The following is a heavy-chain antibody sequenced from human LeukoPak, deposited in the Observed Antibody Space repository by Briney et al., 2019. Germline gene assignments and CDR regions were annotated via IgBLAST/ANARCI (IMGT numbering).Heavy chain of an antibody. V-gene: IGHV4-4*02. D-gene: IGHD5-18*01. CDR1: GGSISSDNW. CDR2: IYHSGST. J-gene: IGHJ4*02. CDR3: ARGQNSYGLRSLDY. Sequence: PSETLSLTCAVSGGSISSDNWWSWVRQPPEKGPEWIGEIYHSGSTNYNPSLKSRVTISVDKSKNQFSLKLSSVTAADTAVYYCARGQNSYGLRSLDYWGQGTLVTVSS.